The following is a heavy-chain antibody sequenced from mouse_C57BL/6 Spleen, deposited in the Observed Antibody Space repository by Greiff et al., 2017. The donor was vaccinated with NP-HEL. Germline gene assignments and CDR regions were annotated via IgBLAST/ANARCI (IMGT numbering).Heavy chain of an antibody. Sequence: EVQLKESGPELVKPGASVKMSCKASGYTFTDYNMHWVKQSHGKSLEWIGYINPNNGGTSYNQKFKGKATLTVNKSSSTAYMELRSLTSEDSAVYYCARNDYDLYAMDYWGQGTSVTVSS. CDR3: ARNDYDLYAMDY. CDR2: INPNNGGT. D-gene: IGHD2-4*01. V-gene: IGHV1-22*01. J-gene: IGHJ4*01. CDR1: GYTFTDYN.